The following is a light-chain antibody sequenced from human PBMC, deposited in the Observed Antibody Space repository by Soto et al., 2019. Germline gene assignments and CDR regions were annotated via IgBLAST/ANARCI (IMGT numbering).Light chain of an antibody. V-gene: IGKV1-5*01. CDR2: EAS. CDR1: QSISSW. CDR3: QQYNSYQWT. Sequence: DIHMTQSPSTLSAFVGDRVTITCRASQSISSWLAWYQQKPGKAPKVLIYEASKLESGVPSRFSGSGSGTEFTLTISTLQPDDVATYYCQQYNSYQWTFGQGTKVDIK. J-gene: IGKJ1*01.